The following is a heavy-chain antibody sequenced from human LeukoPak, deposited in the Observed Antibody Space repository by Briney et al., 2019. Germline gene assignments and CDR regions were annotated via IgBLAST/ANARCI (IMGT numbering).Heavy chain of an antibody. V-gene: IGHV3-7*01. Sequence: PGGSLRLSCAASGFTFSNYWMSWVRQAPGKGLEWVANIKQDGSEKHYVDSVKGRFTISRDNAKNSLYLQMNTLRAEDTAVYYCARVSNCGGDCYPGLFDYWGQGTLVTVSS. CDR2: IKQDGSEK. CDR3: ARVSNCGGDCYPGLFDY. J-gene: IGHJ4*02. D-gene: IGHD2-21*01. CDR1: GFTFSNYW.